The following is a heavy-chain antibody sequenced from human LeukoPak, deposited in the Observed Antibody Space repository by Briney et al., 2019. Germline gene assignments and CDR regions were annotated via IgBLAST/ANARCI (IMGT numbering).Heavy chain of an antibody. CDR2: ISSATSYI. V-gene: IGHV3-21*01. Sequence: GGSLILSCVPSGFTFRSYSMTWVRQAPGKGLEWVSSISSATSYIYYADSVKGRFTISSDNAKNALYLQMNSLRAEDTAVYYCARGDSSTWQRHFDSWGRGTLVTVSS. D-gene: IGHD6-13*01. J-gene: IGHJ4*02. CDR3: ARGDSSTWQRHFDS. CDR1: GFTFRSYS.